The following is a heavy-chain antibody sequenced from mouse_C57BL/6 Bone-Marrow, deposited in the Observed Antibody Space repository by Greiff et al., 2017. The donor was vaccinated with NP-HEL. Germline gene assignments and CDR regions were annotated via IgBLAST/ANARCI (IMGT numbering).Heavy chain of an antibody. D-gene: IGHD1-1*01. V-gene: IGHV5-6*01. J-gene: IGHJ1*03. Sequence: EVMLVESGGDLVKPGGSLKLSCAASGFTFSSYGMSWVRQTPDKRLEWVATISSGGSYTYYPDSVKGRFTISRDNAKNTLYLQMSSLNAEDTAMYYCARWDYGRGDFDVWGTGTTVTVSS. CDR1: GFTFSSYG. CDR3: ARWDYGRGDFDV. CDR2: ISSGGSYT.